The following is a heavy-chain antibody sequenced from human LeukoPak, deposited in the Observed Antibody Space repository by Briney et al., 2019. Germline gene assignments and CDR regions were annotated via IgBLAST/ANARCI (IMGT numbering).Heavy chain of an antibody. Sequence: ASVKVSCKASGYTFTTYGLSWVRQAPGQGLEWLGWISTYDDNIKYAQSLQGRLTLTIDTSTSTAYMELRSLTSDDTAVYYCARHTLYGSGSYYVYYFDYWGQGTLVTASS. CDR2: ISTYDDNI. CDR3: ARHTLYGSGSYYVYYFDY. V-gene: IGHV1-18*01. CDR1: GYTFTTYG. D-gene: IGHD3-10*01. J-gene: IGHJ4*02.